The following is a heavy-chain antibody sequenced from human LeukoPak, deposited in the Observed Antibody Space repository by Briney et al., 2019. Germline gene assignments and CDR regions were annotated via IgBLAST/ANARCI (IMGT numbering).Heavy chain of an antibody. CDR3: ARDDGRDSSLRLFDY. V-gene: IGHV1-18*01. D-gene: IGHD3-22*01. CDR1: GYTFTSYG. CDR2: ISAYNGNT. J-gene: IGHJ4*02. Sequence: ASVEVSCKASGYTFTSYGISWVRQAPGQGLEWMGWISAYNGNTNYAQKLQGRVTMTTDTSTSTAYMELRSLGSDDTAVYYCARDDGRDSSLRLFDYWGQGTLVTVSS.